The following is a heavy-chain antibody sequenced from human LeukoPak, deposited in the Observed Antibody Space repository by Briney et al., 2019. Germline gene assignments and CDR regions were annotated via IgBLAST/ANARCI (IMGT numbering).Heavy chain of an antibody. CDR3: ARGAEYYDILTAYYYFDY. CDR1: GGSFSNYF. V-gene: IGHV4-34*01. CDR2: INHSGSS. Sequence: SEALSLTCAVYGGSFSNYFWSWIRQPPGKGLEWIAEINHSGSSKYNPSLKRRVTTSIDTSKNQFSLKLSSVTAADTAVYYCARGAEYYDILTAYYYFDYWGQGTLVTVSS. D-gene: IGHD3-9*01. J-gene: IGHJ4*02.